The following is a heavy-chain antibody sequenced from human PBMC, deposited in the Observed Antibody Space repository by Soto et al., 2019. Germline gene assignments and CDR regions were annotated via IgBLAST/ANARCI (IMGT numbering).Heavy chain of an antibody. CDR1: GGSISSAAYY. CDR2: ISHSGST. J-gene: IGHJ4*02. V-gene: IGHV4-31*03. D-gene: IGHD5-18*01. CDR3: AREYTYGSNFFDC. Sequence: PSETLSLTCTVSGGSISSAAYYWSWIRQHPGKGLEWIGYISHSGSTYYTPSLKGRVIISADTSKNQFSVNLTSVTAADTAVYYCAREYTYGSNFFDCWGQGALVTVSS.